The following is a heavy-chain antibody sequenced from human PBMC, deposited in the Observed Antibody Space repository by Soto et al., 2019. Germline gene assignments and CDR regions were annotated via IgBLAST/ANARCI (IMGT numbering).Heavy chain of an antibody. CDR1: GGIFRSNA. CDR2: IIPQFPTP. D-gene: IGHD5-18*01. V-gene: IGHV1-69*01. Sequence: QVQLVQSGAEVRKPGSSVKVSCKSSGGIFRSNAISWVRQAPGQGLEWMGAIIPQFPTPYYAQKFQGRVTITADESTSTAYIALNSLRSDDTAVYFCARDAADTPMVYWGQGTLLTVSS. CDR3: ARDAADTPMVY. J-gene: IGHJ4*02.